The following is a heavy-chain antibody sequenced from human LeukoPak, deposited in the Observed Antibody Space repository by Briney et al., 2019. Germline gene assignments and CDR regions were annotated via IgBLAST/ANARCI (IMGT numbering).Heavy chain of an antibody. CDR3: ATDWGFDS. CDR1: GFSVESKY. D-gene: IGHD3-16*01. V-gene: IGHV3-53*01. CDR2: IFVDGKT. Sequence: GGSLRLSCVVSGFSVESKYMSWLRQAPGKGLEWVSTIFVDGKTFYADSVKGRFTISRDNSTNTLFLQISGLRVDDAAVYYCATDWGFDSWGRGTLVTVSS. J-gene: IGHJ4*02.